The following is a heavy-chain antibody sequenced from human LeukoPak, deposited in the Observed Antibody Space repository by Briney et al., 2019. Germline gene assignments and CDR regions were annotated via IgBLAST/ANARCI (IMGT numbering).Heavy chain of an antibody. CDR1: GGSFSGYY. D-gene: IGHD6-19*01. CDR2: INHSGST. Sequence: PSETLSLTCAVYGGSFSGYYWSWIRQPPGKGLEWIGEINHSGSTNYNPSLKSRVTISVDTSKNQFSLKLSSVTAADTAVYYCARAGHVWSSGWGRAYYFDYWGQGTLVTVSS. J-gene: IGHJ4*02. V-gene: IGHV4-34*01. CDR3: ARAGHVWSSGWGRAYYFDY.